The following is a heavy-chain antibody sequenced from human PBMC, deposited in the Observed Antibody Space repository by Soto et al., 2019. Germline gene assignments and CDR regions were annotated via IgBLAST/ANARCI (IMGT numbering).Heavy chain of an antibody. CDR1: GFTFGNYA. Sequence: GGSLRLSCAASGFTFGNYAMNWVRQAPGKGLEWISSISDPGTSSYYANSVKGRFSMSRDNSKNTLFLQMNRLRADDTAVYFCAKSLVTPSDAFDLWGRGTLVTVSS. CDR2: ISDPGTSS. D-gene: IGHD2-21*02. V-gene: IGHV3-23*01. CDR3: AKSLVTPSDAFDL. J-gene: IGHJ3*01.